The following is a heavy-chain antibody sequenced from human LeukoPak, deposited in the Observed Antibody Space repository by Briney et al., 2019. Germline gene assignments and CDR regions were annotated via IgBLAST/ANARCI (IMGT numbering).Heavy chain of an antibody. CDR2: IIPIFGTA. Sequence: SVKVSCKASGGTFSSNAISWVRQAPGQGLEWMGGIIPIFGTANYAQKFQGRVTMTTDTSTSTAYMELRSLRSDDTAVYYCARFRDGYNQGAFDIWGQGTMVTVSS. D-gene: IGHD5-24*01. J-gene: IGHJ3*02. CDR1: GGTFSSNA. CDR3: ARFRDGYNQGAFDI. V-gene: IGHV1-69*05.